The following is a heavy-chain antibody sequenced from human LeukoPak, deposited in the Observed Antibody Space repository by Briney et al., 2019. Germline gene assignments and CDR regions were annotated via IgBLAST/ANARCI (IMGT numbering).Heavy chain of an antibody. CDR1: GFTFSTYA. V-gene: IGHV3-23*01. Sequence: PGGSLRLSCAASGFTFSTYAMTWVRQVPGKGLEWVSVISVSGDKTFYADSVKGRFTISRDKSKNTLYLQMNSLRVEDTAVYYCATGTSGWYYFASWGRGTLVTVSS. CDR3: ATGTSGWYYFAS. D-gene: IGHD6-19*01. J-gene: IGHJ4*02. CDR2: ISVSGDKT.